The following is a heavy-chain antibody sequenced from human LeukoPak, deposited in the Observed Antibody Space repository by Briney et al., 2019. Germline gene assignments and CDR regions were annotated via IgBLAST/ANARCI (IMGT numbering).Heavy chain of an antibody. CDR2: INHSGST. J-gene: IGHJ4*02. CDR3: AKDTGVAGPRGIDY. Sequence: SETLSLTCAVYGGSFSGYYWSWIRQPPGKGLEWIGEINHSGSTNYNPSLKSRVTISVDTSKNQFSLKLSSVTATDTAVYYCAKDTGVAGPRGIDYWGQGTLVTVSS. D-gene: IGHD6-19*01. CDR1: GGSFSGYY. V-gene: IGHV4-34*01.